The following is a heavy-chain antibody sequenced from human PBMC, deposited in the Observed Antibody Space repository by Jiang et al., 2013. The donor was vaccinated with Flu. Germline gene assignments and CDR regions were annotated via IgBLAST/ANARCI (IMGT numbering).Heavy chain of an antibody. V-gene: IGHV6-1*01. CDR3: AREVAAGWDY. Sequence: SQTLSLTCAISGDSVSSNSAAWNWIRQSPSRGLEWLGRIYYRSKWYNEYAVSVKSRIIINPDAPKNQFSLQLNSVTPEDTAVYYCAREVAAGWDYWGQGTLVTVSS. J-gene: IGHJ4*02. CDR1: GDSVSSNSAA. D-gene: IGHD6-13*01. CDR2: IYYRSKWYN.